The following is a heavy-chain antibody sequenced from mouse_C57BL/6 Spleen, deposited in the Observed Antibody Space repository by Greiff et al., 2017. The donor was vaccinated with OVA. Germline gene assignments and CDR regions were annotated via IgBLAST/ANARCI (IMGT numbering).Heavy chain of an antibody. J-gene: IGHJ2*01. D-gene: IGHD1-1*01. CDR2: IDPSDSET. CDR1: GYTFTSYW. Sequence: QVHVKQPGAELVRPGSSVKLSCKASGYTFTSYWMHWVKQRPIQGLEWIGNIDPSDSETHYNQKFKDKATLTVDKSSSTAYMQLSSLTSEDSAVYYCARWHYGSSSDYWGQGTTLTVSS. V-gene: IGHV1-52*01. CDR3: ARWHYGSSSDY.